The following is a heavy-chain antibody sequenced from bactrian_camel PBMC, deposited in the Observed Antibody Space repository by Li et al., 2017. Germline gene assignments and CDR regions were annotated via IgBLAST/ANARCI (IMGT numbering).Heavy chain of an antibody. D-gene: IGHD2*01. Sequence: VQLVESGGGLVQPGGSLSLSCAASGFTLSSYWMYWVRQAPGKERERVGGINTGRGSTCYSDSVKGRFTISQDNAKNTVYLQMNSLKPEDTAMYYCASGIRSGPFCFGCRARYNYWGQGTQVTVS. CDR2: INTGRGST. CDR1: GFTLSSYW. V-gene: IGHV3S1*01. J-gene: IGHJ4*01. CDR3: ASGIRSGPFCFGCRARYNY.